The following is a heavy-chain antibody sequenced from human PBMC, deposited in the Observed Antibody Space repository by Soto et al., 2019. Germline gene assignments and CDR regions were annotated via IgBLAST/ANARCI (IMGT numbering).Heavy chain of an antibody. V-gene: IGHV3-11*01. CDR3: ARDREPYSFGHDAFDI. J-gene: IGHJ3*02. CDR1: GFTFSDYY. D-gene: IGHD3-10*01. CDR2: ISSSGSTI. Sequence: GGSLRLSCAASGFTFSDYYMSWIRQAPGKGLEWVSYISSSGSTIYYADSVKGRFTISRDNAKNSLYLQMNSLRAEDTAVYYCARDREPYSFGHDAFDIWGQGTMVTVSS.